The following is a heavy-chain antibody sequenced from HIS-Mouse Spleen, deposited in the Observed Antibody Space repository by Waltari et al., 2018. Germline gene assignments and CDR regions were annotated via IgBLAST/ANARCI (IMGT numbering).Heavy chain of an antibody. V-gene: IGHV4-34*01. CDR1: GGSFSGYY. CDR3: ARGGTYYDILTGPTGFDY. Sequence: QVQLQQWGAGLLKPSETLSLTCAVYGGSFSGYYWSWIRQPPGKGLEWIGEINHSGITNYNPSLKSRVTISVDTSKNQFSLKLSSVTAADTAVYYCARGGTYYDILTGPTGFDYWGQGTLVTVSS. D-gene: IGHD3-9*01. J-gene: IGHJ4*02. CDR2: INHSGIT.